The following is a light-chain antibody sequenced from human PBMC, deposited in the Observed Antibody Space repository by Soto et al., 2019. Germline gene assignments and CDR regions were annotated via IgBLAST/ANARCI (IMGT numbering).Light chain of an antibody. Sequence: ENLLTQSPATLSLSAGERATLFCRASEIINSGYLAWYQQKPGRAPRLLIYGASKRATGIPDRFSGSESGTHFTLTIDSLEPEGSAVYYCQQYGSSPPFGQGTRLDIK. CDR1: EIINSGY. J-gene: IGKJ5*01. V-gene: IGKV3-20*01. CDR3: QQYGSSPP. CDR2: GAS.